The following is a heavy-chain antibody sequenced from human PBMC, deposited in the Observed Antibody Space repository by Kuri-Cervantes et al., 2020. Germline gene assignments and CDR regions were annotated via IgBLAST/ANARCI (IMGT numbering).Heavy chain of an antibody. CDR2: INPSSGGT. Sequence: ASVKVSCKASGYTFTGYYMHWVRQAPGQGLEWMGWINPSSGGTNYAQKFQGRVTMTRDTSISTAYMELSRLRSDDTAVYYCARARITMVRGVHEGWFDPWGQGTLVTVSS. D-gene: IGHD3-10*01. CDR3: ARARITMVRGVHEGWFDP. CDR1: GYTFTGYY. V-gene: IGHV1-2*02. J-gene: IGHJ5*02.